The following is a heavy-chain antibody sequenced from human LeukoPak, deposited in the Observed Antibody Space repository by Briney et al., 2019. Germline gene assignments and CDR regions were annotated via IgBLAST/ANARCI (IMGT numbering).Heavy chain of an antibody. D-gene: IGHD3-22*01. CDR3: ARDLNPTYYFDTSRPLFAY. Sequence: GGSLTLACVASGFTFSTYNMNWVRQAPGKGLEWVASISGSSTYTYYADSEKGRFVISRDNANNSLYLQMNRRRAEDTAVYYCARDLNPTYYFDTSRPLFAYWGRGTLVTVSS. CDR1: GFTFSTYN. CDR2: ISGSSTYT. V-gene: IGHV3-21*01. J-gene: IGHJ4*02.